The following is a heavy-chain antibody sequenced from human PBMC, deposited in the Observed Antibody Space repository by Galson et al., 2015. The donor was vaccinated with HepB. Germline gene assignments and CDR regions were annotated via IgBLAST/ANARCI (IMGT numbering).Heavy chain of an antibody. CDR2: IIPIFGTA. CDR1: GGTFSSYA. Sequence: SVKVSCKASGGTFSSYAISWVRQAPGQGLEWMGGIIPIFGTANYAQKFQGRVTITADESTSTAYMELSSLRSEDTAVYYCASPTPMSNTNYYYYYGMDVWGQGTTVTVSS. J-gene: IGHJ6*02. CDR3: ASPTPMSNTNYYYYYGMDV. D-gene: IGHD4-11*01. V-gene: IGHV1-69*13.